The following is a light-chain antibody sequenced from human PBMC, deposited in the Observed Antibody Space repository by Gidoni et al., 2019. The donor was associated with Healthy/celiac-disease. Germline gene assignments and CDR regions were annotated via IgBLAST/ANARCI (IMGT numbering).Light chain of an antibody. Sequence: QSALTQPASVSGSPGQSITISCTGTSSDVGGYNYFSWYQQHPGKAPKHMIYEVSNRPSGVSNRFSGSKSGNTASLTISGLQAEDEADYYCSSYTSSSPWVFGGGTKLTVL. CDR1: SSDVGGYNY. J-gene: IGLJ3*02. V-gene: IGLV2-14*01. CDR2: EVS. CDR3: SSYTSSSPWV.